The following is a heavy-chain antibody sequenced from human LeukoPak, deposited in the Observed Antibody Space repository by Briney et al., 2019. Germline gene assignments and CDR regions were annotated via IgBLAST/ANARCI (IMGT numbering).Heavy chain of an antibody. CDR2: IKSKTDGGTT. CDR3: TTGIAVAGPYYYYYYGMDV. J-gene: IGHJ6*02. CDR1: GFTFSNAW. Sequence: GGSLRLSCAASGFTFSNAWMSWVRQAPGKGLEWVGRIKSKTDGGTTDYAAPVKGRLTISRDDSKNTLYLQMNSLKTEDTAVYYCTTGIAVAGPYYYYYYGMDVWGQGTTVTVSS. V-gene: IGHV3-15*01. D-gene: IGHD6-19*01.